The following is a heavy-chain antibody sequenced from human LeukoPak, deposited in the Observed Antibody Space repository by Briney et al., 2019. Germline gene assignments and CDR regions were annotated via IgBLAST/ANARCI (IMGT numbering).Heavy chain of an antibody. Sequence: PSETLSLTCTVSGGSISSGDYYWSWIRQPPGKGLEWIGYIYYSGSTNYNPSPKSRVTISVDTSKNQFSLKLSSVTAADTAVYYCARDQGVAAFDIWGQGTMVTVSS. J-gene: IGHJ3*02. CDR2: IYYSGST. CDR1: GGSISSGDYY. V-gene: IGHV4-61*08. CDR3: ARDQGVAAFDI.